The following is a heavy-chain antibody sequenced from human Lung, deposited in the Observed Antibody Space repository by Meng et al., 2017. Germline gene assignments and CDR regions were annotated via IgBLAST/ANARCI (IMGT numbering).Heavy chain of an antibody. D-gene: IGHD5-12*01. CDR2: IKSKHDGETI. CDR3: SGHIDY. V-gene: IGHV3-15*01. J-gene: IGHJ4*02. CDR1: GFTFSNGY. Sequence: DVELVESGGGLVKPGGSIRLSCEGYGFTFSNGYMTWVRQVQGKRLGWVGRIKSKHDGETIEYAETVKGRFTISRDDSKNTVYLQMNSLKTEDTAVYYCSGHIDYWGQGTLVTVSS.